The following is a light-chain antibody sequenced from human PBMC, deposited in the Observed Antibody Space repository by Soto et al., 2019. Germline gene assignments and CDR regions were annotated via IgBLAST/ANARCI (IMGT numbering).Light chain of an antibody. V-gene: IGKV3-15*01. Sequence: EIVMTQSPATLSLSPGERASLSCRASQIVNIYLAWYQQKPGQAPRLLIYGASTRATGISARFSGGGSGTEFTLTISSLQSEDFALYFCQQYEKWPPSITFGQGTKVDIK. J-gene: IGKJ1*01. CDR3: QQYEKWPPSIT. CDR1: QIVNIY. CDR2: GAS.